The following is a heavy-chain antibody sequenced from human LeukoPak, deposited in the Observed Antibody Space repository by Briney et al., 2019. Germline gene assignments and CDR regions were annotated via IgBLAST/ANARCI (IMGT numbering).Heavy chain of an antibody. V-gene: IGHV4-34*01. J-gene: IGHJ5*02. Sequence: SETLSLTCAVYGGSFSGYYWSWIRQPPGKGLEWIGEINHSGSTNYNPSLKSRVTISVDTSKNQFSLKLSSVTAADTAVYYCARGGVVPAATKYNWFDPWGQGILVTVSS. CDR2: INHSGST. D-gene: IGHD2-2*01. CDR3: ARGGVVPAATKYNWFDP. CDR1: GGSFSGYY.